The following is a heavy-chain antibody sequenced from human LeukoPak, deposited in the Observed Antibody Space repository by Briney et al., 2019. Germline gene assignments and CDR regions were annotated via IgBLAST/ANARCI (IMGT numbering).Heavy chain of an antibody. D-gene: IGHD3-22*01. J-gene: IGHJ4*03. CDR3: ATDRGGMIVVGGCFDY. CDR1: GYTLTELS. CDR2: FDPEDGET. V-gene: IGHV1-24*01. Sequence: ASVKVCCKVSGYTLTELSMHWVRQSPGKGLEWMGGFDPEDGETIYAQKFQGRVTMTEDTSTDTAYMELSSLRPEDTAVYYCATDRGGMIVVGGCFDYWGQGTLVTVSS.